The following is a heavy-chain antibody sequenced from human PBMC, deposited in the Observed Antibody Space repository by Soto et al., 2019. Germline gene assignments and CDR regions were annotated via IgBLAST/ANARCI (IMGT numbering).Heavy chain of an antibody. D-gene: IGHD2-15*01. V-gene: IGHV3-30-3*01. CDR3: AKEPPGRSGYFDY. Sequence: PGGSLRLSCAASGFTFSSYAMHWVRQAPGKGLEWVAVISYDGSNKYYADSVKGRFTISRDNSKNTLYLQMNSLRAEDTAVYYCAKEPPGRSGYFDYWGQGTLVTVSS. J-gene: IGHJ4*02. CDR2: ISYDGSNK. CDR1: GFTFSSYA.